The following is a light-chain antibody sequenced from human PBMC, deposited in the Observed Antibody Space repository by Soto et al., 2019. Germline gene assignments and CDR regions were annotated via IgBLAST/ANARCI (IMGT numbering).Light chain of an antibody. CDR1: KLGDKY. CDR3: QAWDSSAAYVV. Sequence: SYELTQPPSVSVSPGQTASITCSGDKLGDKYASWYQQRPGQSPVLVIYQDMKRPSGIPERFSGSNSGNTATLTISGTQAMDEADYYCQAWDSSAAYVVFGGGTKLTVL. V-gene: IGLV3-1*01. CDR2: QDM. J-gene: IGLJ2*01.